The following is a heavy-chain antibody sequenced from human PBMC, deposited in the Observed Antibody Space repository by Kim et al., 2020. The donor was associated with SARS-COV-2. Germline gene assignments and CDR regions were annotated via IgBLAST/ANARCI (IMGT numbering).Heavy chain of an antibody. CDR3: ARGRYSYGPSYFDY. CDR1: GFTVSSNY. J-gene: IGHJ4*02. CDR2: IYSGGST. Sequence: GGSLRLSCAASGFTVSSNYMSWVRQAPGKGLEWVSVIYSGGSTYYADSVKGRFTISRDNSKNTLYLQMNSLRAEDTAVYYCARGRYSYGPSYFDYWGQGTLVTVSS. D-gene: IGHD5-18*01. V-gene: IGHV3-53*01.